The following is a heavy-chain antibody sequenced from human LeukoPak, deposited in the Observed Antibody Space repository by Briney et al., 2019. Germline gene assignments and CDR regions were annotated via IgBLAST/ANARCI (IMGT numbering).Heavy chain of an antibody. J-gene: IGHJ4*02. CDR3: ARDRGYFY. V-gene: IGHV3-7*01. CDR1: GFTFKRHG. D-gene: IGHD5-18*01. Sequence: PGGSLRLACAASGFTFKRHGMHWVRQVPGKGLEWVANIDQDGSEKYYVDSVKGRFTISRDNAKNSLYLQMNSLRAEDTAVYYCARDRGYFYWGQGTLVTVSS. CDR2: IDQDGSEK.